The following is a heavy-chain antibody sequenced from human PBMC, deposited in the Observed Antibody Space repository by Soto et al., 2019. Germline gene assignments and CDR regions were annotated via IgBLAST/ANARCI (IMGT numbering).Heavy chain of an antibody. D-gene: IGHD2-8*01. CDR1: GYTFTSYG. J-gene: IGHJ4*02. Sequence: GASVKVSCKASGYTFTSYGISWVRQAPGQVLECMGWISAYNGNTNYXXKLQGRVXXTTDTSTSTAXMELRXLGCDDTAVYYCARINGNLDYWCQGTLVTXSS. CDR2: ISAYNGNT. V-gene: IGHV1-18*01. CDR3: ARINGNLDY.